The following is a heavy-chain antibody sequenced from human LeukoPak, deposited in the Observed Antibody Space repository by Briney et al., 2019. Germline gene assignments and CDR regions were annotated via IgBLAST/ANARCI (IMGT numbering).Heavy chain of an antibody. J-gene: IGHJ4*02. D-gene: IGHD1-7*01. CDR2: IWKEGSNK. V-gene: IGHV3-33*01. Sequence: TLRLSCAASGLTFSYDGMHWVCQAPGKGLEWVAVIWKEGSNKEYAASVKSRVIISRDNSRNTLYLKMNSLRAEDTAVYYCAREEVPTGNTLAKHFDYWGQGALVTGSS. CDR3: AREEVPTGNTLAKHFDY. CDR1: GLTFSYDG.